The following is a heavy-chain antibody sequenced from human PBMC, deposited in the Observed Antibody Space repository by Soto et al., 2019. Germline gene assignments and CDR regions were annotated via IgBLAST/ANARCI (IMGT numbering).Heavy chain of an antibody. Sequence: EVQLLESGGALGQPGGSLRLTCAASGFAFAGSAMSWVRQAPGKGLEWVSSISGSGSGTYYADSLKGRFTISRDNFKDTLFLQMNSLRAEDTAVYYCANAPTTYDFPHYFESSGQGTLVTVSS. V-gene: IGHV3-23*01. CDR1: GFAFAGSA. CDR3: ANAPTTYDFPHYFES. J-gene: IGHJ4*02. D-gene: IGHD3-3*01. CDR2: ISGSGSGT.